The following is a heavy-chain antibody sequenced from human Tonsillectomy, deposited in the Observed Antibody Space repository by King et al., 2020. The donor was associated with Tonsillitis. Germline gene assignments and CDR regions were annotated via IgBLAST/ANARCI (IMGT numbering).Heavy chain of an antibody. Sequence: VQLVESGGGVVQPGRSLRLSCVASGFTFSSYAIYWVRQAPGKGLEWVTVVSNDGNNRYYADSVEGRFSVSRDNSKNTVYLQMNSLRDDDTALYYCARPQGGRIPYFDYWGQGTLVTVSS. D-gene: IGHD3-16*01. J-gene: IGHJ4*02. CDR3: ARPQGGRIPYFDY. CDR2: VSNDGNNR. CDR1: GFTFSSYA. V-gene: IGHV3-30-3*01.